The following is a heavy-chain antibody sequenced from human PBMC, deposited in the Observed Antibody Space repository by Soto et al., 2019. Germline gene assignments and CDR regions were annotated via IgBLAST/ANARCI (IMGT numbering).Heavy chain of an antibody. D-gene: IGHD5-12*01. J-gene: IGHJ4*02. CDR3: ARVKGAMATIRGIDY. V-gene: IGHV4-31*03. CDR2: IYYSGST. Sequence: SETLSLTCTVSCGSISSGGYYWSWIRQHPGKGLEWIGYIYYSGSTYYNPSLKSRVTISVDTSKNQFSLKLSSVTAADTAVYYCARVKGAMATIRGIDYWGQGTLVTVSS. CDR1: CGSISSGGYY.